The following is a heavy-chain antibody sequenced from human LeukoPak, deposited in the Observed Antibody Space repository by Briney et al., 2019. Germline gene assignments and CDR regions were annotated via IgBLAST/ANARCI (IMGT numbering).Heavy chain of an antibody. CDR2: ISRSSSTT. CDR1: GFTFSSYS. CDR3: ARKRRASPYYFDY. J-gene: IGHJ4*02. Sequence: GGSLRLSCAASGFTFSSYSMNWVRQAPGKGLEWVSYISRSSSTTHYADSVKGRFTISRDNSKNTLYLHMTSLRAEYTAVYYCARKRRASPYYFDYWGQGTLVTVSS. V-gene: IGHV3-48*01.